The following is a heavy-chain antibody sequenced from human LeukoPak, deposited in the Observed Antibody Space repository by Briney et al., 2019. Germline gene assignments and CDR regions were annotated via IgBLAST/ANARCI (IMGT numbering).Heavy chain of an antibody. Sequence: SETLSLTCTVSGGSISSGSYYWNWIRQPAGKGLEWIGRIYTSGSTNYNPSLKSRVTISVDTSKNQFSLKLSSVTAADTAVYYCARHYYYDSSGSRDAFDIWGQGTMLIVFS. CDR2: IYTSGST. V-gene: IGHV4-61*02. D-gene: IGHD3-22*01. CDR1: GGSISSGSYY. CDR3: ARHYYYDSSGSRDAFDI. J-gene: IGHJ3*02.